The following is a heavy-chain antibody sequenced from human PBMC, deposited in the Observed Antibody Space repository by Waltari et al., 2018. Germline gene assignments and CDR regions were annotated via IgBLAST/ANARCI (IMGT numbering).Heavy chain of an antibody. V-gene: IGHV3-73*02. D-gene: IGHD6-13*01. Sequence: EAQLVESGGGLVQPGGSLKLSCAASGFIFSASAIHWVRQASGRGLEWVGRIRRPNNYATEYAVSVKGRFSISRDDSKNTAYLQMNSLKTEDTAVYYCTRQLIAAGGYWYFDLWGRGTLVTVSS. J-gene: IGHJ2*01. CDR3: TRQLIAAGGYWYFDL. CDR1: GFIFSASA. CDR2: IRRPNNYAT.